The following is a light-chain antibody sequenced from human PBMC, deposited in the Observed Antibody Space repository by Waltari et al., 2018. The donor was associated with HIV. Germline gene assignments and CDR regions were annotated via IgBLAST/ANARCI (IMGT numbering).Light chain of an antibody. CDR2: GNT. CDR3: QSYDSSLSGYV. Sequence: QSVLTQPPSVSGALGQRVTISCTGSSSNIGAGYDVHWYQQLPGTAPKLLIYGNTNRPSGVPDRFSGSKSGTSASLAITGLLVEDEADYYCQSYDSSLSGYVFGTGTKVTVL. CDR1: SSNIGAGYD. J-gene: IGLJ1*01. V-gene: IGLV1-40*01.